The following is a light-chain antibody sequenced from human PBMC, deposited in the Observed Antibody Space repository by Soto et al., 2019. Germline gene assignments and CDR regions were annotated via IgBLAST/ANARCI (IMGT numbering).Light chain of an antibody. CDR2: EGN. CDR1: SSDVGSYNL. CDR3: CSYAGSGTLI. J-gene: IGLJ2*01. V-gene: IGLV2-23*01. Sequence: QSALTQPASVSGSPGQSITISCTGTSSDVGSYNLVSWHQQHPGKAPKLMIYEGNKRPSGVSNRFSGSKSGNMASLTISGLQAEDEADYYCCSYAGSGTLIFGGGTKLTVL.